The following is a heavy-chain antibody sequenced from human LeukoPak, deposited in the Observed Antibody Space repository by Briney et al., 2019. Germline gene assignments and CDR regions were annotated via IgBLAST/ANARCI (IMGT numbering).Heavy chain of an antibody. D-gene: IGHD3-22*01. CDR2: INPNSGGT. CDR1: GYAFTGYY. CDR3: ATDAWGYYDSSGYYRQADY. J-gene: IGHJ4*02. V-gene: IGHV1-2*02. Sequence: ASVKVSCKASGYAFTGYYMHWVRQAPGQGLEWMGWINPNSGGTNYAQKFQGRVTMTRDTSLTTAYMELSRLRSDDTAVYYCATDAWGYYDSSGYYRQADYWGQGTLVTVSS.